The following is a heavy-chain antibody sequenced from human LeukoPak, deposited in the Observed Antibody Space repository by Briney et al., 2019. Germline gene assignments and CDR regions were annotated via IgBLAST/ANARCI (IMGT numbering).Heavy chain of an antibody. Sequence: SETLSLTCAVYGGSFSGYYWSWIRQPPGKGLEWIGEINHSGSTNYNPSLKSRVTISVDTSKNQFSLKLSSVTAADTAVYYCARGPDIVVVVAARPPLYGMDVWGQGTTVTVSS. D-gene: IGHD2-15*01. CDR2: INHSGST. CDR3: ARGPDIVVVVAARPPLYGMDV. V-gene: IGHV4-34*01. J-gene: IGHJ6*02. CDR1: GGSFSGYY.